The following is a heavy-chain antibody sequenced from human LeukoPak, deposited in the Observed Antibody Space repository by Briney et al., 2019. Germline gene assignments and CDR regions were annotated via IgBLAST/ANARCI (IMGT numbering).Heavy chain of an antibody. CDR2: IYYGGNT. D-gene: IGHD3-16*02. Sequence: SETLSLTCAVSGGSISTYYWSWIRQPPGKGLEWIGYIYYGGNTYYNPSLKSRVTISVDTSKNQFSLKLSSVTAADTAVYYCARGNDYVWGSYRQHDWFDPWGQGTLVTVSS. CDR1: GGSISTYY. CDR3: ARGNDYVWGSYRQHDWFDP. J-gene: IGHJ5*02. V-gene: IGHV4-59*01.